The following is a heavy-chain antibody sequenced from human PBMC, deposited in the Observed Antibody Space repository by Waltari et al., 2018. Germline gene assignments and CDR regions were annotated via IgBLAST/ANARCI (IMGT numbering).Heavy chain of an antibody. Sequence: EVQLEQSGAEVKKPGESLKISCKESGYNFDTYWSAWVRQRPGRGLEWMGIIDPGDRDTIYSESCQGRVRSSADRSIKTAYLQLSDVRASDTATYYCAAQLREGRGPAEYFFHWGEGTQVAVSS. D-gene: IGHD6-6*01. CDR2: IDPGDRDT. V-gene: IGHV5-51*01. CDR1: GYNFDTYW. CDR3: AAQLREGRGPAEYFFH. J-gene: IGHJ1*01.